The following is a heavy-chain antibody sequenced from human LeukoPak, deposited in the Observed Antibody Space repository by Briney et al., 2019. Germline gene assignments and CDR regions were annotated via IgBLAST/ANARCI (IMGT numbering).Heavy chain of an antibody. J-gene: IGHJ6*02. Sequence: PSQTLSLTCTVSGGSISSGDYYWSWIRQPPGKGLEWIGYIYYGGSTYYNPSLKSRVTISVDTSKNQFSLKLSSVTAADTAVYYCARDRYYDFWSGYYTGRWGGSNYGMDVWGQGTTVTVSS. CDR3: ARDRYYDFWSGYYTGRWGGSNYGMDV. CDR2: IYYGGST. V-gene: IGHV4-30-4*01. CDR1: GGSISSGDYY. D-gene: IGHD3-3*01.